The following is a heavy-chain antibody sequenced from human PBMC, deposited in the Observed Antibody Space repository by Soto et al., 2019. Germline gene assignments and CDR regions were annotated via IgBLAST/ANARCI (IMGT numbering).Heavy chain of an antibody. V-gene: IGHV1-69*06. CDR3: AGGRGASAGYYFDY. CDR1: GGTFSSYA. J-gene: IGHJ4*02. CDR2: IIPLLATP. Sequence: VQSGAEVKKPGSSVKVSCKASGGTFSSYAFSWVRQAPGQGLEWMGGIIPLLATPNHAQKFQGRVTITADKSTSTAYMELSSLRSEDTAVYFCAGGRGASAGYYFDYWGQETLVTVSS. D-gene: IGHD6-13*01.